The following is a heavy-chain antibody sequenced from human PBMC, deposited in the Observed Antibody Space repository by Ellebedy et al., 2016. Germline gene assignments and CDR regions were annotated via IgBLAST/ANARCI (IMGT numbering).Heavy chain of an antibody. CDR3: ARKGIVGATSRY. CDR2: IKQDGSEK. V-gene: IGHV3-7*01. CDR1: GFTFSTYW. Sequence: GESLKISXVASGFTFSTYWMSWVRQAPGWGLEWVANIKQDGSEKYYVDSVKGRFTISRDNAKNSLYLQMNSLRAEDTAVYYCARKGIVGATSRYWGQGTLVTVSS. D-gene: IGHD1-26*01. J-gene: IGHJ4*02.